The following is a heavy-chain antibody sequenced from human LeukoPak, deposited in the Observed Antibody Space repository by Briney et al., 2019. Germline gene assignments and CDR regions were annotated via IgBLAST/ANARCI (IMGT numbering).Heavy chain of an antibody. V-gene: IGHV3-23*01. Sequence: GGSLRLSCAASGFTFSSNAMTWVRQAPGKGLEWVSVITGDTGSTYYADSVRGRFTISRDNSRNTLSLQMNSLRAADTAVYYCAKDAAAPGSGGDFFDYWGQGTLVTVS. J-gene: IGHJ4*02. CDR1: GFTFSSNA. D-gene: IGHD3-10*01. CDR2: ITGDTGST. CDR3: AKDAAAPGSGGDFFDY.